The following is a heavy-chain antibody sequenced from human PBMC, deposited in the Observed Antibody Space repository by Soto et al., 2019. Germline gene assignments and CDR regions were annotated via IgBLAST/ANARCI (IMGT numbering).Heavy chain of an antibody. V-gene: IGHV4-31*11. Sequence: PSETLSLTCAVSGGSISSGGYSWSWIRQPPGKGLEWIGYIYYSGSTYYNPSLKSRVTISVDTSKNQFSLKLSSVTAADTAVYYCARGPISGYSYGFQIDRWDYWGQGTLVTVSS. CDR3: ARGPISGYSYGFQIDRWDY. D-gene: IGHD5-18*01. CDR1: GGSISSGGYS. CDR2: IYYSGST. J-gene: IGHJ4*02.